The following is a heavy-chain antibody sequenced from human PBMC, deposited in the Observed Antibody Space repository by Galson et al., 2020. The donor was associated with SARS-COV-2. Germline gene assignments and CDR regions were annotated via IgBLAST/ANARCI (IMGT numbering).Heavy chain of an antibody. CDR2: IYYSGRT. Sequence: SETMSLTCTVSGGSISSGGYYWSWIRQHPGKGLEWIGYIYYSGRTYYNPSLKSRVTISVDTSKNQFSLKLSSVTAADTAVYYCASEGVYYDSSGYYALDYGMDVWGQGTTVTVSS. CDR3: ASEGVYYDSSGYYALDYGMDV. J-gene: IGHJ6*02. V-gene: IGHV4-31*03. CDR1: GGSISSGGYY. D-gene: IGHD3-22*01.